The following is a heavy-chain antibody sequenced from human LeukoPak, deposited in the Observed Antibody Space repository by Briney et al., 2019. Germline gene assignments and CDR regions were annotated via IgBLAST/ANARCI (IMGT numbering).Heavy chain of an antibody. CDR3: ARVAGYYYYYMDV. CDR1: GYSISSGYY. V-gene: IGHV4-38-2*02. CDR2: IYHSGST. D-gene: IGHD3-10*01. Sequence: TASETLSLTCTVSGYSISSGYYWGWIRQPPGKGLEWIGSIYHSGSTYYNPSLKSRVTISVDTSKNQFSLKLSSVTAADTAVYYCARVAGYYYYYMDVWGKGTTVTVSS. J-gene: IGHJ6*03.